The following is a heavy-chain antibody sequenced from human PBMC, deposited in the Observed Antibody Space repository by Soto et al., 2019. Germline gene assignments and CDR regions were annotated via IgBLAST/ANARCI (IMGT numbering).Heavy chain of an antibody. D-gene: IGHD6-19*01. CDR2: ISYSGVTT. V-gene: IGHV3-23*01. J-gene: IGHJ3*01. Sequence: EVQLLESGGDLVQPGGSLRLSCAASGFTFNSCAMSWVRQAPGKGLEWVSTISYSGVTTYYTDSVKGRFTITRDNSKNTLYLQMDSLSAEDTAIYCWARQGIAVAFDYGDFWGQGTMVTVSP. CDR1: GFTFNSCA. CDR3: ARQGIAVAFDYGDF.